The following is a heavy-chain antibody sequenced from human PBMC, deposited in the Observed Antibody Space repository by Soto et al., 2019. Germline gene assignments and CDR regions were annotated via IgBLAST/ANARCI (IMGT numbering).Heavy chain of an antibody. J-gene: IGHJ4*02. V-gene: IGHV4-31*03. Sequence: SETLSLTCTVSGGSISSGGYYWSWIRQHPGKGLEWIGYIYYSGSTYYNPSLKSRVTISVDTSKNQFSLKLSSVTAADTAVYYCARGRGGSGYSFDYIDFWGQGTLVSVSS. D-gene: IGHD3-22*01. CDR3: ARGRGGSGYSFDYIDF. CDR2: IYYSGST. CDR1: GGSISSGGYY.